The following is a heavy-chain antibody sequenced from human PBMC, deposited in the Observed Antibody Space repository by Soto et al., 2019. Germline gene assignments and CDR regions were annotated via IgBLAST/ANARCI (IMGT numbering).Heavy chain of an antibody. CDR3: ARLAEYCNGIKCYSNFDF. D-gene: IGHD2-15*01. J-gene: IGHJ5*01. Sequence: ALVKVSCKTSGYNFTNFDINWLRQAPGRGLVWMGWMNPSSGETGSAQNFQGRVTMTRDISTRTFFMQLTRLRSEDTAIYYCARLAEYCNGIKCYSNFDFWGRGTQVTVSS. V-gene: IGHV1-8*01. CDR2: MNPSSGET. CDR1: GYNFTNFD.